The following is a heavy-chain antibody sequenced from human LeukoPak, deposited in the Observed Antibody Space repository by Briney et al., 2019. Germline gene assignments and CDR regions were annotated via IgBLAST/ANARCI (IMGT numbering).Heavy chain of an antibody. CDR3: ARGEAYCGGDCYSDYFDY. CDR1: GGSISSYY. D-gene: IGHD2-21*02. V-gene: IGHV4-59*01. J-gene: IGHJ4*02. Sequence: SETLSLTCTVSGGSISSYYWSWIRQPPGKGLEWIGYIYYSGSTNYNPSLKSRVTISVDTSKNQFSLKLSSVTAADTAVYYCARGEAYCGGDCYSDYFDYWGQGTLVTVSS. CDR2: IYYSGST.